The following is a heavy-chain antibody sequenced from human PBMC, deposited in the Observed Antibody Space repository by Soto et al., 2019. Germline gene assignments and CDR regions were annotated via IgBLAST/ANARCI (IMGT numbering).Heavy chain of an antibody. J-gene: IGHJ4*02. CDR1: GFTFSSHC. Sequence: PGGSLRLSCAASGFTFSSHCMHWVRQAPGKGLEWVAVIWYDGSNKYYADSVKGRFTISRDNSKNTLYLQMNSLRAEDTAVYYCWGYCSSTICARGDYFDYWGQGTLVTVSS. CDR3: WGYCSSTICARGDYFDY. CDR2: IWYDGSNK. D-gene: IGHD2-2*01. V-gene: IGHV3-33*01.